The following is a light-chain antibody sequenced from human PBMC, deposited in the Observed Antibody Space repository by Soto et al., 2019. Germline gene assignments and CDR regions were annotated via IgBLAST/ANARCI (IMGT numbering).Light chain of an antibody. V-gene: IGLV2-14*01. CDR1: SSDVGGYNS. CDR2: EVS. CDR3: SSYRSRSTV. Sequence: QSVLTQPASVSGSPGQSITISCTGTSSDVGGYNSVSWYQHHPGKAPKLMIYEVSNRPSGVSNRFSGSKSGNTASLIISGLQAEDEADYYCSSYRSRSTVFGGGTKLTVL. J-gene: IGLJ2*01.